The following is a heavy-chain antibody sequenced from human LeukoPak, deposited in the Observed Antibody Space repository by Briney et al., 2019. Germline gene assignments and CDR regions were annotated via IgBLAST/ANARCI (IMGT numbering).Heavy chain of an antibody. V-gene: IGHV4-34*01. CDR1: GGSFSGYY. J-gene: IGHJ5*02. Sequence: SETLSLTCAVYGGSFSGYYWSWIRQPPGKGLEWIGEINHSGSTNYNPALKSRGTISVDTSKNQFSLKLSSVTAADTAVYYCARALRYFDWGTLSWFDPWGQGTLVTVSS. CDR3: ARALRYFDWGTLSWFDP. D-gene: IGHD3-9*01. CDR2: INHSGST.